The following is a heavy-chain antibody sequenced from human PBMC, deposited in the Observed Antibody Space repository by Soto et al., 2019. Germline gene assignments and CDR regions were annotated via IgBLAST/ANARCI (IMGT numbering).Heavy chain of an antibody. J-gene: IGHJ5*02. CDR2: INPNSGGT. CDR3: ARAPILRTCSEP. Sequence: QVQLVQSGAEVKKPGASVKVSCKASGYTFTGYYMHWVRQAPGQGLEWMGWINPNSGGTNYAQKFQGWVTMTSDTSISRAYMKLSRLLSDDTAVYYCARAPILRTCSEPCGQGTLDTVSS. V-gene: IGHV1-2*04. CDR1: GYTFTGYY. D-gene: IGHD5-12*01.